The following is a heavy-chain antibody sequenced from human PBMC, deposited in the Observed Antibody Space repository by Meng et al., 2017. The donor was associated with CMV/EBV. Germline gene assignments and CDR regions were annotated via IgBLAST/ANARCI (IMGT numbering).Heavy chain of an antibody. J-gene: IGHJ4*02. V-gene: IGHV3-64*01. CDR1: GFTFSSYA. Sequence: EVQLVESGGGLVQPGGSLRLSCAASGFTFSSYAMHWVRQAPGKGLEYVSAISSNGGSTYYANSVKGRFTISRDNSKNTLYLQMGSLRAEDMAVYYCASSRYDSSGYFDYWGQGTLVTVSS. D-gene: IGHD3-22*01. CDR2: ISSNGGST. CDR3: ASSRYDSSGYFDY.